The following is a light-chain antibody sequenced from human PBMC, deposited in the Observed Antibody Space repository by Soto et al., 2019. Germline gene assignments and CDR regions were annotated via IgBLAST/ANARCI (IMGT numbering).Light chain of an antibody. CDR2: EVT. CDR3: SSYAGTAYV. J-gene: IGLJ1*01. CDR1: SSDVGGYNY. Sequence: QSALTRPPSASGSPGQSVTISCTGTSSDVGGYNYVSWYQQHPGKAPKLMIYEVTKRPSGVPDRFSGSKSGNTASLTVSGLQAEDEADYYCSSYAGTAYVFGTGTKLTV. V-gene: IGLV2-8*01.